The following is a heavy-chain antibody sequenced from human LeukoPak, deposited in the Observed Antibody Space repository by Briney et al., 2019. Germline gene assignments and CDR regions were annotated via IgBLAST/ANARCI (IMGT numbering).Heavy chain of an antibody. CDR2: IRYDGSNQ. CDR1: GFTFSSYG. J-gene: IGHJ4*02. CDR3: AKDWGTYYDFWSGYPYYFDY. D-gene: IGHD3-3*01. Sequence: GGSLRLSCAASGFTFSSYGMHWVRQAPGKGLEWVAFIRYDGSNQYYADSVKGRFTISRDNSKNTLYLQMTSLRTEDTAVCYCAKDWGTYYDFWSGYPYYFDYWGQGTLVTVSS. V-gene: IGHV3-30*02.